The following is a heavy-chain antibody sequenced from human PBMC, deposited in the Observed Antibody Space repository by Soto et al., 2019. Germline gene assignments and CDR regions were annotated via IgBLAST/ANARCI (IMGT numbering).Heavy chain of an antibody. J-gene: IGHJ4*02. CDR3: AKGRRWELLPFDY. CDR1: GFTFSSYA. CDR2: ISGSGGST. V-gene: IGHV3-23*01. Sequence: EVQLLESGGGLVQPGGSLRLSCAASGFTFSSYAMSWVRQAPGKGLEWVSAISGSGGSTYYSDSVKGRFTISRDNSKNTLYLQMNSLRAEDTAVYYCAKGRRWELLPFDYWGQGTLVTVSS. D-gene: IGHD1-26*01.